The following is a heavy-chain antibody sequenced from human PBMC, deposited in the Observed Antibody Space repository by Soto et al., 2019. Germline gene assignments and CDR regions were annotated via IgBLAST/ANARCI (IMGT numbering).Heavy chain of an antibody. Sequence: KSSETLSLTCTVSGGSISSSSYYWGWIRQPPGKGLEWIGSIYYSGSTYYNPSLKSRVTISVDTSKNQFSLKLSSVTAADTAVYYCARHKRGYYDFWSAQNSHYYYYYGMDVWGQGTTVTVSS. V-gene: IGHV4-39*01. J-gene: IGHJ6*02. D-gene: IGHD3-3*01. CDR2: IYYSGST. CDR3: ARHKRGYYDFWSAQNSHYYYYYGMDV. CDR1: GGSISSSSYY.